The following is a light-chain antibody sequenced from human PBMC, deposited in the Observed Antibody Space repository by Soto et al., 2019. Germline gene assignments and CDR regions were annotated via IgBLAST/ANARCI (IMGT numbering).Light chain of an antibody. Sequence: EIVLTQSPATLSLSPGERATLSCRASQSVSRYLGWYQQKPGQTPRLLIYDTSNRATGIPARFSGSGSGTDFTLTISSLEPEDFAVYYCQQYGSSPFWTFGQGTKVEIK. J-gene: IGKJ1*01. CDR1: QSVSRY. CDR2: DTS. CDR3: QQYGSSPFWT. V-gene: IGKV3-11*01.